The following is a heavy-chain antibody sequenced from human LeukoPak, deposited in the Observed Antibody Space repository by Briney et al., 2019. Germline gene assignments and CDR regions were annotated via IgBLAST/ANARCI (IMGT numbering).Heavy chain of an antibody. J-gene: IGHJ6*02. Sequence: GSSVKVSFTASGGTFSSYAISWVREAPGLGLEGMGRIIPILGIANYAQKFQGRVTITADKSTSTAYMELSSLRSEDTAVYYCARSITIYFGMDVWGQGTTVTVSS. CDR3: ARSITIYFGMDV. CDR2: IIPILGIA. V-gene: IGHV1-69*04. D-gene: IGHD3-3*01. CDR1: GGTFSSYA.